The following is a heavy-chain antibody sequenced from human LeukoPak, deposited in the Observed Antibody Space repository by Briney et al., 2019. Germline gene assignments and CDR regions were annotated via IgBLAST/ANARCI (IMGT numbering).Heavy chain of an antibody. D-gene: IGHD1-26*01. V-gene: IGHV1-2*02. J-gene: IGHJ4*02. Sequence: ASVKVSCKASGYTFADHFIHWVRQAPGQGLEWMGWINPNSGATNYAQNFQGRVTMTSDTSITTAYMELTSLTFNDTAVCYCAREGWEPNFDQWGQGTLVTVSS. CDR1: GYTFADHF. CDR2: INPNSGAT. CDR3: AREGWEPNFDQ.